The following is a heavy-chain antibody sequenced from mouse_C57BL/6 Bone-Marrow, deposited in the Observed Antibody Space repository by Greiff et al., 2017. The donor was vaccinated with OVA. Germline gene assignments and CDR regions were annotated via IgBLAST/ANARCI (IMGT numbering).Heavy chain of an antibody. D-gene: IGHD1-1*02. V-gene: IGHV1-76*01. CDR3: VLWYLSFDY. J-gene: IGHJ2*01. CDR1: GYTFTDYY. Sequence: QVQLQQSGAELVRPGASVKLSCKASGYTFTDYYINWVKQRPGQGLEWIARIYPGSGNTYYNEKFKGKATLTAEKSSSTAYMQLSSLTSEDSAVYFCVLWYLSFDYWGQGTTLTVSS. CDR2: IYPGSGNT.